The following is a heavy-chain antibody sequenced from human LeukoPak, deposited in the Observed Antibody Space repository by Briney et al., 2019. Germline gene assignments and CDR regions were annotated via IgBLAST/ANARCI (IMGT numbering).Heavy chain of an antibody. J-gene: IGHJ4*02. D-gene: IGHD2-15*01. V-gene: IGHV3-23*01. CDR1: GFTFSNYA. Sequence: PGGSLRLSCAASGFTFSNYAMNWVRQAPGKGLEWVSSINANGGSTYYADSVKGRFTISRDNSKNTLYLQMNSLRAVDTAVYYCAKGPLAALGDYWGRGTLVTVSS. CDR3: AKGPLAALGDY. CDR2: INANGGST.